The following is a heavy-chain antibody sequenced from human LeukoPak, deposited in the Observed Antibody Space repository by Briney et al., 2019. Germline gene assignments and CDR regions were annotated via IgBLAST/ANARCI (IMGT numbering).Heavy chain of an antibody. Sequence: GASVKVSCKASGGTFSSYAISWVRQAPGQGLEWMGGIIPIFGTANYAQKFQGRVTITADESTSTAYMELSSLRSEDTAVYYCARGSSGSYAHDAFDIWGQGTMVTVSS. D-gene: IGHD1-26*01. CDR1: GGTFSSYA. V-gene: IGHV1-69*13. CDR2: IIPIFGTA. J-gene: IGHJ3*02. CDR3: ARGSSGSYAHDAFDI.